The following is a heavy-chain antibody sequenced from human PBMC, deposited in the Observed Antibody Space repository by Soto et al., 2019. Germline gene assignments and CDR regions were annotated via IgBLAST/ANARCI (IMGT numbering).Heavy chain of an antibody. Sequence: GGSLRLSCAASGFTFSSYAMSWVRQAPGKGLEWVSAISGSGGSTYYADSVKGRFTISRDNSKNTLYLQMNSLRAEDTAVYYCAKDQGSDYSSPLYYYYYYYGMDVWGQGTTVTVSS. V-gene: IGHV3-23*01. CDR3: AKDQGSDYSSPLYYYYYYYGMDV. CDR2: ISGSGGST. CDR1: GFTFSSYA. J-gene: IGHJ6*02. D-gene: IGHD6-13*01.